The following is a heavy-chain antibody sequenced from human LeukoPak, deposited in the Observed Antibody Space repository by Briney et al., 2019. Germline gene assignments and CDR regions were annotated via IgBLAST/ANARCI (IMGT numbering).Heavy chain of an antibody. D-gene: IGHD5-18*01. J-gene: IGHJ4*02. CDR3: ATYRQVLLPFES. CDR1: GFTFSSYS. CDR2: ISSSSSYI. Sequence: GGSLRLSCAASGFTFSSYSMNWVRQAPGKGLEWVSSISSSSSYIYYADSVKGRFTISRDNSKNTLYLQMNSLRAEDTAVYYCATYRQVLLPFESWGQGTLVTVSS. V-gene: IGHV3-21*04.